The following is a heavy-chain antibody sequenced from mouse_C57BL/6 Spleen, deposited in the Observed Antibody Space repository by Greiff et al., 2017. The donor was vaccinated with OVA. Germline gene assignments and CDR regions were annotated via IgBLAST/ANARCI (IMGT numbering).Heavy chain of an antibody. Sequence: QVQLQQPGAELVKPGASVKLSCKASGYTFTSYWMHWVKQRPGRGLEWIGRIDPNRGGTKYNEKFKSKATLTVDKPSSTAYMQLSSLTSEDSAVYYCARFYDYDVGYFDVWGTGTTVTVSS. CDR3: ARFYDYDVGYFDV. CDR2: IDPNRGGT. V-gene: IGHV1-72*01. J-gene: IGHJ1*03. CDR1: GYTFTSYW. D-gene: IGHD2-4*01.